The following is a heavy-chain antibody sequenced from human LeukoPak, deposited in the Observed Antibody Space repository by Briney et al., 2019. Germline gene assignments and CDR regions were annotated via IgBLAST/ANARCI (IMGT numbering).Heavy chain of an antibody. Sequence: GGSLRLSCAASGFTFSSYAMHWVRQAPGKGLEWVAVISYDGSNKYYADSVKGRFTISRDNSKNTLYLQMNSLRAEDTVVYYCARNTMVRGVRHYYYYGMDVWGQGTTVTVSS. D-gene: IGHD3-10*01. CDR2: ISYDGSNK. J-gene: IGHJ6*02. CDR3: ARNTMVRGVRHYYYYGMDV. CDR1: GFTFSSYA. V-gene: IGHV3-30*04.